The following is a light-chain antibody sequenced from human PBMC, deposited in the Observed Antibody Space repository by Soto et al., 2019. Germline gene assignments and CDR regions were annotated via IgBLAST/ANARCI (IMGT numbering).Light chain of an antibody. CDR3: QQYSSVWT. Sequence: EIVLTQSPGTLSLSPGERATLSCRASQSFSSNYLAWYQQKPGQAPRILIYGATTRATGIPDRFSGSESGTDFTLTISRLEPEDSAAYYCQQYSSVWTFGQGTKVEIK. CDR1: QSFSSNY. V-gene: IGKV3-20*01. CDR2: GAT. J-gene: IGKJ1*01.